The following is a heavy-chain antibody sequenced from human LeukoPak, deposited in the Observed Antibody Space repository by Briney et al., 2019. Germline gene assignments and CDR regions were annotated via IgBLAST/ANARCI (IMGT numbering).Heavy chain of an antibody. CDR1: GFTFSDYY. CDR2: ISSSGSTI. V-gene: IGHV3-11*04. CDR3: ARDGYYDFWSGYIRWFDP. J-gene: IGHJ5*02. D-gene: IGHD3-3*01. Sequence: GGSLRLSYAASGFTFSDYYMSWIRQAPGKGLEWVSYISSSGSTIYYADSVKGRFTISRDNAKNSLYLQMNSLRAEDTAVYYCARDGYYDFWSGYIRWFDPWGQGTLVTVSS.